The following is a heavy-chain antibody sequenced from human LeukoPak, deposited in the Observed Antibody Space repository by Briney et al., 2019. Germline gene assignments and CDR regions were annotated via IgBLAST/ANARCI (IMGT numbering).Heavy chain of an antibody. CDR2: ISNSGGTT. CDR1: GFTFSNYA. CDR3: AKRGGSGSYSGYFDY. V-gene: IGHV3-23*01. D-gene: IGHD1-26*01. J-gene: IGHJ4*02. Sequence: GGSLRLSCAASGFTFSNYAMNWVRQAPGKGLEWVSAISNSGGTTYYADSVKGQFTISRDNSKNTLYLQMNSLRAEDTAVYYCAKRGGSGSYSGYFDYWGQGTLVTVSS.